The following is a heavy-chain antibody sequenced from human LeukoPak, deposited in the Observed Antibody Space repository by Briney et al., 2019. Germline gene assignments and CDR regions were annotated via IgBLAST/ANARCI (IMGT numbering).Heavy chain of an antibody. D-gene: IGHD1-1*01. J-gene: IGHJ4*02. Sequence: PSETLSLTCTVSGGSISSYYWSWIRQPPGKGLEWIGYIYYSGSTNYNPSLKSRVTLSVDTSKNQFSLKLSSVTAADTAVYYCARESGGVDYWGQGTLVTVSS. V-gene: IGHV4-59*01. CDR2: IYYSGST. CDR1: GGSISSYY. CDR3: ARESGGVDY.